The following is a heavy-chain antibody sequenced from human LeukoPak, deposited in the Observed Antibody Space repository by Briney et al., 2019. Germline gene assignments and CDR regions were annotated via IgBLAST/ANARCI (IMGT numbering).Heavy chain of an antibody. V-gene: IGHV3-21*01. CDR3: AREPWGGSN. D-gene: IGHD3-16*01. J-gene: IGHJ4*02. CDR1: GFTSGIYA. CDR2: ISYSGTYI. Sequence: GGSLILSCAASGFTSGIYAMSWVRQAPGKGLEWVSSISYSGTYIYYADSVKGRFSISRDNAKNSLYLQMNSLRAEDTAVYYCAREPWGGSNWGQGTLVTVSS.